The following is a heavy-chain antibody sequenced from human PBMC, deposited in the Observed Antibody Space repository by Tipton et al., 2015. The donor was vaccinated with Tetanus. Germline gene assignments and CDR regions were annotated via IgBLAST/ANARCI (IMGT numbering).Heavy chain of an antibody. Sequence: TLSLTCTVSGGSISSYYWSWIRQPPGKGLEWIGYIYYSGSTNYNPSLKSRVTISVDTSKNQCSLKLSSVTAADTAVYYCARGPSVAYCSGGSCPVWFDPWGQGTLVTVSS. V-gene: IGHV4-59*01. CDR2: IYYSGST. CDR3: ARGPSVAYCSGGSCPVWFDP. J-gene: IGHJ5*02. D-gene: IGHD2-15*01. CDR1: GGSISSYY.